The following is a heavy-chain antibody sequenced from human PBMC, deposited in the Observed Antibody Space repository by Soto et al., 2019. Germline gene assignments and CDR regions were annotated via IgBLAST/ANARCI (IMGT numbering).Heavy chain of an antibody. CDR2: ISPQGGST. Sequence: SLRLSCSASGFAFSSYAMHWVRQTPGKGLEYVSAISPQGGSTYYADSVKGRFTISRDDSKNTVYLQMSSLRPDDTAVYYCVNMMIARGAFDFWGQGTLVTVSS. CDR3: VNMMIARGAFDF. CDR1: GFAFSSYA. V-gene: IGHV3-64D*06. D-gene: IGHD2-21*01. J-gene: IGHJ4*02.